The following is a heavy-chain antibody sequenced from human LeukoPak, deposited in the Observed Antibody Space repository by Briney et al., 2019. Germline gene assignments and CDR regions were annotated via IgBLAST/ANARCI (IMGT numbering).Heavy chain of an antibody. CDR1: GGSISSSSYY. Sequence: PSETLSLTCTVSGGSISSSSYYWGWIRQPPGKGLEWIGSIYYSGSTYYNPSLKSRVTISVDTSKNQFSLKLSSVTAADTAVYYCASSHSSGYGYFQHWGQGTLVTVSS. D-gene: IGHD3-22*01. J-gene: IGHJ1*01. V-gene: IGHV4-39*01. CDR3: ASSHSSGYGYFQH. CDR2: IYYSGST.